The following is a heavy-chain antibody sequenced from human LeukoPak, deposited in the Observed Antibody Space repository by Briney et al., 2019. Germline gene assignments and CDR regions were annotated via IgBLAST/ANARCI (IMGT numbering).Heavy chain of an antibody. CDR1: GGSFSGYY. D-gene: IGHD5-18*01. J-gene: IGHJ4*02. Sequence: SETPSLTCAVYGGSFSGYYWSWIRQPPGKGLEWIGEINHSGSTNYNPSLKSRVTISVDTSKNQFSLKLSSVTAADTAVYYCARGDTAMVNFDYWGQGTLVTVSS. CDR2: INHSGST. CDR3: ARGDTAMVNFDY. V-gene: IGHV4-34*01.